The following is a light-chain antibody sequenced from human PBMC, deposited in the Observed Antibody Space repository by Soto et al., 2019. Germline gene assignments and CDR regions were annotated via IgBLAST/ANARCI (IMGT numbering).Light chain of an antibody. CDR3: QQRSNLPWT. CDR2: DAS. Sequence: DIVLTQSPATLSLSPGQRATLSCRDSQRISGYLAWYQQKPGQAPRLLIYDASNRATGIPVRFSGSGSGTDYTLTVSSLEPEDFAVYYCQQRSNLPWTFGQGTKVDIK. V-gene: IGKV3-11*01. CDR1: QRISGY. J-gene: IGKJ1*01.